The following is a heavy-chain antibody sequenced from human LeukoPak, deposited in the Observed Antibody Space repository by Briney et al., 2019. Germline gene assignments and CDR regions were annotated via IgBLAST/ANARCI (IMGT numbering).Heavy chain of an antibody. CDR2: IAYDAGDR. CDR1: GFTFSSYG. CDR3: ARVETMLHPFDV. J-gene: IGHJ3*01. D-gene: IGHD4/OR15-4a*01. Sequence: PGGSLRLSCAASGFTFSSYGMHWVRQAPGKGLEWVAVIAYDAGDRYHGDSVKGRFTISRDNSKNTLYLQMNSLRADDTAVYFCARVETMLHPFDVWGQGTMVTVSS. V-gene: IGHV3-30*03.